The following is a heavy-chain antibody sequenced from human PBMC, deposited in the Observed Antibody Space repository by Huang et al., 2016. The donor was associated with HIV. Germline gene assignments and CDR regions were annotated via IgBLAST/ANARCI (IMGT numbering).Heavy chain of an antibody. CDR1: GGCLVKDYF. CDR3: ARQTAPDNGDYDFFLRY. V-gene: IGHV4-59*05. CDR2: ISVRGKC. Sequence: QLQLQESGPGQVFPSETLSVTCVVSGGCLVKDYFPEPVTVSWKGLEWIGGISVRGKCYYNPSRKSRVIMSVDASNNRFSATLGAVTPADTATYYCARQTAPDNGDYDFFLRYWGQGTPVIVSS. D-gene: IGHD2-21*01. J-gene: IGHJ4*02.